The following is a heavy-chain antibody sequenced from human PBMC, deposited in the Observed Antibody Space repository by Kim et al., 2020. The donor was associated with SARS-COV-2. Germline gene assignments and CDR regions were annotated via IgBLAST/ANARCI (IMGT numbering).Heavy chain of an antibody. J-gene: IGHJ3*02. Sequence: YADSVKGRITISRDKSKNTLYLQMDSLRAEDAAVYYGARDLREWPGAFDIWGQGTMVTVSS. V-gene: IGHV3-33*01. D-gene: IGHD3-3*01. CDR3: ARDLREWPGAFDI.